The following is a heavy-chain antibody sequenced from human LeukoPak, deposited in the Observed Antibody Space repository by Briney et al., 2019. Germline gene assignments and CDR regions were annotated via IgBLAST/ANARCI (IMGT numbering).Heavy chain of an antibody. CDR1: GFTLSSYG. J-gene: IGHJ4*02. Sequence: GRSLRLSCAASGFTLSSYGMHWVRQAPGRGLEWVAVIWYDGSNKYYADSVKGRFTISRDNSKNTLYLQMNSLRAEDTAVYYCASLYSSVDCWGQGTLVTVSS. CDR2: IWYDGSNK. V-gene: IGHV3-33*01. D-gene: IGHD3-16*01. CDR3: ASLYSSVDC.